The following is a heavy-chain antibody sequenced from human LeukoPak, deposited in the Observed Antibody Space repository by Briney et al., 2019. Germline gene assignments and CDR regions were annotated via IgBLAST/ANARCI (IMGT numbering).Heavy chain of an antibody. V-gene: IGHV4-39*01. J-gene: IGHJ6*03. CDR3: ARQVSDYFYYYMDV. CDR1: GGSISSSSYY. Sequence: SETLSLTCSVSGGSISSSSYYWNWIRQPPEKGLEWVGGIYYSGTTYYNSSLKSRVTISEDTSKNRFSLMLTSVTAADTAVYYCARQVSDYFYYYMDVWGEGTTVIVSS. CDR2: IYYSGTT.